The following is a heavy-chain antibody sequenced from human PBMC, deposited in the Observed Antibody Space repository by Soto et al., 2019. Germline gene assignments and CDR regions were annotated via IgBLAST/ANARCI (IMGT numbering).Heavy chain of an antibody. CDR1: GGSISSNSYY. Sequence: SETLSLTCTVSGGSISSNSYYWGWIRQPPGKGLEWIGNIYYSGSTYYNPSLRSRVTISVDTSKNQFSLKLSSVTAADTAVYYCARSQTTVTSYDYWGQGTLVTVSS. D-gene: IGHD4-17*01. CDR3: ARSQTTVTSYDY. V-gene: IGHV4-39*01. CDR2: IYYSGST. J-gene: IGHJ4*02.